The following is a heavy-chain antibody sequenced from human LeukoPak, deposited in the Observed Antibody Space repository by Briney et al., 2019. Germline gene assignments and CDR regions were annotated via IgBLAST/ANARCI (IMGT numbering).Heavy chain of an antibody. J-gene: IGHJ4*02. Sequence: GGSLRLSCAASGFTFRSYTMSWVRQAPGKGLEWVSAISGSGGSTYYADSVKGRFTISRDNSKNTLYLQMNSLRAEDTAVYYCATVPMGGYDSSRHKEDYWGQGTLVTVSS. CDR3: ATVPMGGYDSSRHKEDY. D-gene: IGHD3-22*01. V-gene: IGHV3-23*01. CDR2: ISGSGGST. CDR1: GFTFRSYT.